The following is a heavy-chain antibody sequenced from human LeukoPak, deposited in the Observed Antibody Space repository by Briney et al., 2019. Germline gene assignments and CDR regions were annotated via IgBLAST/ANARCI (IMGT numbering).Heavy chain of an antibody. D-gene: IGHD2-8*01. CDR2: MNPNSGNT. CDR1: GYTFTSYD. CDR3: ARGLMVYAGIRFDP. J-gene: IGHJ5*02. Sequence: ASVKVSCKASGYTFTSYDINWVRQATGQGIEWMGWMNPNSGNTGYAQKFQGRVTMTRNTSISTAYMELSSLRSEDTAVYYCARGLMVYAGIRFDPWGQGTLVTVSS. V-gene: IGHV1-8*01.